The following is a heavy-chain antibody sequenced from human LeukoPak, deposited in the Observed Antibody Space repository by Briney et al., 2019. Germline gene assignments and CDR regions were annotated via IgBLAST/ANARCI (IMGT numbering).Heavy chain of an antibody. V-gene: IGHV1-2*06. Sequence: GASVKVSCKASGFAFSGYYIHWVRQAPGQGLEWMGRIRPASGDTKYAQRFQGRVTMTRDTSISTAYMELSSLTSDDTSVYYCARDNSGWYEFDPWGQGTLVTVSS. D-gene: IGHD6-19*01. CDR2: IRPASGDT. CDR1: GFAFSGYY. CDR3: ARDNSGWYEFDP. J-gene: IGHJ5*02.